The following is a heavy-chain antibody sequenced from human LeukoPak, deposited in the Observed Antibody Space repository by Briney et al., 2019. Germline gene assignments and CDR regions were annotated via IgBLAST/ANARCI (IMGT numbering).Heavy chain of an antibody. D-gene: IGHD1/OR15-1a*01. J-gene: IGHJ4*02. CDR1: GFTFSSYA. CDR3: ARAGIIVTTEQLDY. Sequence: PGGSLRLSCAASGFTFSSYAMHWVRQAPGKGLEWVAVISYDGSNKYYADSVKGRFTISRDNSKNTLYLQMNSLRAEDTAVYYCARAGIIVTTEQLDYWGQGTLVTVSS. V-gene: IGHV3-30*04. CDR2: ISYDGSNK.